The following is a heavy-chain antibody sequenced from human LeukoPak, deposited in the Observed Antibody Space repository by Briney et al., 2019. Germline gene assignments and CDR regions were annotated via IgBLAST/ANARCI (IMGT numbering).Heavy chain of an antibody. V-gene: IGHV3-72*01. CDR3: TGHRNYYFDY. CDR1: GFTFSDHY. CDR2: SKNKLNGYTI. Sequence: GGSLRLSCAASGFTFSDHYIDWVRQAPGKGLEWVGRSKNKLNGYTIEYAASVKGRFTISRDDSKSIAYLQMNSLKTEDTAVYYCTGHRNYYFDYWGQGTLVTVSS. J-gene: IGHJ4*02. D-gene: IGHD1-14*01.